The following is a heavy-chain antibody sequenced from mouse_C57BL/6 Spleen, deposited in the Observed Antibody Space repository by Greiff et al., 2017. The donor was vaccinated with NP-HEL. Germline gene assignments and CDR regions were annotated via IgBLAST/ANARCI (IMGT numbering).Heavy chain of an antibody. J-gene: IGHJ4*01. CDR2: IYPGDGDT. V-gene: IGHV1-82*01. Sequence: VKLQESGPELVKPGASVKISCKASGYAFSSSWMNWVKQRPGKGLEWIGRIYPGDGDTNYNGKFKGKATLTADKSSSTAYMQLSSLTSEDSAVYFCAYGSSWDYAMDYWGQGTSVTVSS. CDR3: AYGSSWDYAMDY. CDR1: GYAFSSSW. D-gene: IGHD1-1*01.